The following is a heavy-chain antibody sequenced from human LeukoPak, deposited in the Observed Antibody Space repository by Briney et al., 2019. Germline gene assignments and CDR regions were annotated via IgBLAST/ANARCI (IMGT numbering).Heavy chain of an antibody. CDR2: IHSDGGTT. V-gene: IGHV3-74*01. CDR3: ARASSTSCYY. D-gene: IGHD2-2*01. Sequence: GGSLRLSCAASGFTFSSYWMHWVRQAPGKGLVWVSRIHSDGGTTSYADSVKGRFTISRDNAKNTLYLQMNSLRAEDTAVHYCARASSTSCYYWGQGTLVIVSS. CDR1: GFTFSSYW. J-gene: IGHJ4*02.